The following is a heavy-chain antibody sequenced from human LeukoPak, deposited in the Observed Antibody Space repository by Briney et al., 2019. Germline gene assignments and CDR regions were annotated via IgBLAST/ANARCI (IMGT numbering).Heavy chain of an antibody. CDR1: GYTFTSYD. V-gene: IGHV1-8*01. CDR2: MNPNSGNT. CDR3: ARARRGYSYGTNFYYFDY. Sequence: ASVKASCKASGYTFTSYDINWVRQATGQGLEWMGWMNPNSGNTGYAQKFQGRVTMTRNTSISTAYMELSSLRSEDTAVYYCARARRGYSYGTNFYYFDYWGQGTLVTVSS. J-gene: IGHJ4*02. D-gene: IGHD5-18*01.